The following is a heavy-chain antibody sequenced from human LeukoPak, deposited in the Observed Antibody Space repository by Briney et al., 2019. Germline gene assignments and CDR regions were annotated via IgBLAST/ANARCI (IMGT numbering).Heavy chain of an antibody. Sequence: SETLSLTCIVSGDSISSYYWSWIRQPPGKGLEWIGYISYSGSTNYSPSLKSRVTISVDTSKNQFSLNLTSVTAADTAMYYCARWSLHSSRWYFDYWGQGTLVTVSS. CDR3: ARWSLHSSRWYFDY. J-gene: IGHJ4*02. CDR2: ISYSGST. CDR1: GDSISSYY. D-gene: IGHD6-19*01. V-gene: IGHV4-59*01.